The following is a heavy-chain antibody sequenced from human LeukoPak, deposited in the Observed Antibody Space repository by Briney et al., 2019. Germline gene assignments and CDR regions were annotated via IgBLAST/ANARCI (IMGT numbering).Heavy chain of an antibody. D-gene: IGHD1-26*01. V-gene: IGHV3-66*01. CDR1: GFNVSSTY. CDR3: ATWDAYALNY. Sequence: GGSLRLSCAASGFNVSSTYMNWVRQAPGKGLEWVSILYSGDRTYYADSVKGRFTISWDNFKNTLYLQMSNLRAEDTAVYYCATWDAYALNYWGRGTLLTVSS. CDR2: LYSGDRT. J-gene: IGHJ4*02.